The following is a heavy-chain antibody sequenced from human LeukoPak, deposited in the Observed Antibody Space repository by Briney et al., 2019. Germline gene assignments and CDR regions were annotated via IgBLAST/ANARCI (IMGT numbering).Heavy chain of an antibody. CDR2: IYYSGST. Sequence: SETLSLTCTVSGGSISSYYWSWIRQPPGKGLEWIGYIYYSGSTNYNPSLKSRVTISVDTSKNQFSLKLSSVTAADTAVYYCASTSPYMAVAAYWGQGTLVT. J-gene: IGHJ4*02. CDR1: GGSISSYY. V-gene: IGHV4-59*01. CDR3: ASTSPYMAVAAY. D-gene: IGHD6-19*01.